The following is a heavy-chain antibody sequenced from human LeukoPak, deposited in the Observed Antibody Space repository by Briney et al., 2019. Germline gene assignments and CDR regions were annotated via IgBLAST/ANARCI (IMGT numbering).Heavy chain of an antibody. V-gene: IGHV4-34*01. CDR1: GGSFSGYY. CDR2: INHSGST. J-gene: IGHJ4*02. D-gene: IGHD6-19*01. Sequence: SETLSLTCAVYGGSFSGYYWSWIRQPSGKGLEWIGEINHSGSTNYNPSLKSRVTISVDTSKNQFSLKLSSVTAADTAVYYCARGSSGWYGGRFDYWGQGTLVTVSS. CDR3: ARGSSGWYGGRFDY.